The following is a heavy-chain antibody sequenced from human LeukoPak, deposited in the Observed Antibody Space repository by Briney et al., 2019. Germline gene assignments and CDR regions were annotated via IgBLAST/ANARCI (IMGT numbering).Heavy chain of an antibody. CDR3: AKVSSGWYGGY. CDR1: GFTFSSYA. V-gene: IGHV3-23*01. CDR2: ISGSGGST. Sequence: GGSLRLSCAASGFTFSSYAMSCVRQAPGKGLEWVSAISGSGGSTYYADSVKGRFTISRDNSKNTLYLQMNSLRAEDTAVYYCAKVSSGWYGGYWGQGTLVTVSS. J-gene: IGHJ4*02. D-gene: IGHD6-19*01.